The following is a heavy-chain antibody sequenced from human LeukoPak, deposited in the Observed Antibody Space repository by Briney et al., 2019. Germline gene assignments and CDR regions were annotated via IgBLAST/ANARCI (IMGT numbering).Heavy chain of an antibody. Sequence: PSETLSLTCTVSGGSISSSGYSWGWIRQPPGKGLEWIGNINYSGSTYYNPSLKSRVTIFVDTSKNKFSLKVTSVTAADTAVYFCARRVTGDPRRFDYWGQGTLVTSSS. D-gene: IGHD7-27*01. V-gene: IGHV4-39*01. CDR1: GGSISSSGYS. CDR2: INYSGST. CDR3: ARRVTGDPRRFDY. J-gene: IGHJ4*02.